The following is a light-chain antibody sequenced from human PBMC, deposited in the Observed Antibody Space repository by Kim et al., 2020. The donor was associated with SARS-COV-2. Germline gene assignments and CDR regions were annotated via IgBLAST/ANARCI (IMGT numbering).Light chain of an antibody. CDR2: MAS. V-gene: IGKV1-5*03. Sequence: ASVGDRVTITCRASRNISTYLAWYQQKPGKAPKLLIYMASNLKSGVPSTFSGSGSGTEFTLTTSNLQPDDFATYYCQQYRTYPLTFGQGTKVDIK. CDR1: RNISTY. CDR3: QQYRTYPLT. J-gene: IGKJ1*01.